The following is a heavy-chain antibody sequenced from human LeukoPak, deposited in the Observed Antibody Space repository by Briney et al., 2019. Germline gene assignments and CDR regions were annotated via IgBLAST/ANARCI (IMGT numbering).Heavy chain of an antibody. CDR3: AAPVVGAFAFDI. V-gene: IGHV1-69*05. CDR1: GGTFSSYA. D-gene: IGHD1-26*01. J-gene: IGHJ3*02. Sequence: ASVKVPCKASGGTFSSYAISWVRQAPGQGLEWMGGIIPIFGTANYAQKFQSRVTITTDESTSTAYMELSSLRSEDTAVYYCAAPVVGAFAFDIWGQGTMVTVSS. CDR2: IIPIFGTA.